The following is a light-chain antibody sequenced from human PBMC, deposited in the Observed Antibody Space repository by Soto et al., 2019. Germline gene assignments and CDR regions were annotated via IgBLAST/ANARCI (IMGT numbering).Light chain of an antibody. J-gene: IGKJ1*01. CDR2: GAS. CDR1: QSVSIN. CDR3: QHYGDSSWT. Sequence: EILMTQSPATLSVSPGDRATLSCRASQSVSINLAWYQQRPGQAPRLLIYGASTRATGIPARFSGSGSGTEFTLTISSLQSEDFAVYFCQHYGDSSWTFGQGSRVEIK. V-gene: IGKV3-15*01.